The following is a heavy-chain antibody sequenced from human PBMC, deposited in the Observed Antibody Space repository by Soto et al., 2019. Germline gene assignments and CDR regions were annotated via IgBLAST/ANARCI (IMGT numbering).Heavy chain of an antibody. CDR3: ARELAVAGTPGGMDV. D-gene: IGHD6-19*01. CDR2: ISYDGSNK. Sequence: QVQLVESGGGVVQPGRSLRLSCAASGFTFSSYAMHWVRQAPGKGLEWVAVISYDGSNKYYADSVKGRFTISRDNSKNTLYLQMNSLRAEDTAVYYCARELAVAGTPGGMDVWGQETTVTVSS. J-gene: IGHJ6*02. CDR1: GFTFSSYA. V-gene: IGHV3-30-3*01.